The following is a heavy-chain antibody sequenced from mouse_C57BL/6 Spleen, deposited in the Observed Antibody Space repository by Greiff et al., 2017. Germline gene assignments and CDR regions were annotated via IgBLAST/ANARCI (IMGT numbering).Heavy chain of an antibody. D-gene: IGHD2-4*01. Sequence: EVQLQQSGPELVKPGASVKISCKASGYTFTDYYMNWVKQSHGKSLEWIGDINPNNGGTSYNQKFKGKATLTVDKSSSTACMELRSLTSEDSAVYYCARGPYDYDGYYYAMDYWGQGTSVTVSS. J-gene: IGHJ4*01. CDR3: ARGPYDYDGYYYAMDY. V-gene: IGHV1-26*01. CDR2: INPNNGGT. CDR1: GYTFTDYY.